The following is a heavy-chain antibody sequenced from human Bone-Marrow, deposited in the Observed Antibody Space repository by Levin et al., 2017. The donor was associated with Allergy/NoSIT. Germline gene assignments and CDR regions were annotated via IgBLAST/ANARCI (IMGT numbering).Heavy chain of an antibody. D-gene: IGHD2-15*01. Sequence: PGGSLRLSCAASGFTFNTYAMHWVRQAPGKGLEWVSFISDDGNRKNYADSVRGRFTLSRDNSKNTLYLQMHSLRAEDTAVYYCASDLTTLVVASEAFSFNYGLDVWGQGTTVAVSS. CDR3: ASDLTTLVVASEAFSFNYGLDV. CDR2: ISDDGNRK. V-gene: IGHV3-30*04. J-gene: IGHJ6*02. CDR1: GFTFNTYA.